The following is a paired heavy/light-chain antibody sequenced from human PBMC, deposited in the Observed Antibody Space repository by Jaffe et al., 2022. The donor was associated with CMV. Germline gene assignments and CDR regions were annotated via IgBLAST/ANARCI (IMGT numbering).Light chain of an antibody. V-gene: IGKV3-20*01. J-gene: IGKJ1*01. Sequence: EIVLTQSPGTLSLSPGERATLSCRASQSVSSSRYLAWYQQKPGQAPRLLIYGASNRATGIPDRFSGSGSGTDFTLTISRLEPEDFAVYYCQQYGSSSGSFGQGTKVEIK. CDR3: QQYGSSSGS. CDR1: QSVSSSRY. CDR2: GAS.
Heavy chain of an antibody. J-gene: IGHJ3*02. Sequence: EVQLVQSGAEVKKPGESLKISCKGSRYIFSSYWIGWVRQMPGKGLEWMGIIYPDASTTRLSTSFEGQVIMSADKSISTAYLEWSSLKASDTAVYYCARIGWGAARGMGAFDIWGQGTMVTVSS. CDR2: IYPDASTT. CDR1: RYIFSSYW. V-gene: IGHV5-51*01. D-gene: IGHD6-6*01. CDR3: ARIGWGAARGMGAFDI.